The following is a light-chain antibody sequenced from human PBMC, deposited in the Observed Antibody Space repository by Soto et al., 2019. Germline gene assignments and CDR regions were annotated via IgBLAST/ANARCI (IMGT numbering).Light chain of an antibody. J-gene: IGLJ2*01. Sequence: QSVLTQPPSASGTPGQRGTISCSGSSSNIKSNTVNWYQQLPGTAPKLLIYSNNQRPSGVPDRFSGSKSGTSASLAISGLRSEDEADYYCAAWDDNLNGMVFGGGTKLTVL. CDR3: AAWDDNLNGMV. CDR2: SNN. CDR1: SSNIKSNT. V-gene: IGLV1-44*01.